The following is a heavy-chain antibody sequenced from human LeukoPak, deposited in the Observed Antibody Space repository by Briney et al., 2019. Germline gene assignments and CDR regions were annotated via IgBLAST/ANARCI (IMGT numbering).Heavy chain of an antibody. CDR3: AKGDYGDPRDYYYYGMDV. D-gene: IGHD4-17*01. CDR1: GFTFSSYA. CDR2: ISGSGGST. V-gene: IGHV3-23*01. J-gene: IGHJ6*04. Sequence: GGSLRLSCAASGFTFSSYAMSWVRQAPGKGLEWGSAISGSGGSTYYADSVKGRFTISRDNSKNTLYLQMNSLRAEDTAVYYCAKGDYGDPRDYYYYGMDVWGKGTTVTVSS.